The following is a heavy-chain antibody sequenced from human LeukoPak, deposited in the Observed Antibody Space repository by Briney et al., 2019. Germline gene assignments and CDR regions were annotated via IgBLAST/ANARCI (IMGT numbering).Heavy chain of an antibody. J-gene: IGHJ6*02. CDR2: IYPGDSDT. CDR3: ARWGSGSPSSNYYYYYGMDV. Sequence: GESLKISCKGSGYSFTSYWIGWVRQMPGKGLEWMGIIYPGDSDTRYSPSFQGQVTISADKSISTAYLQWSSLKASDTAMYYCARWGSGSPSSNYYYYYGMDVWGQGTTVTVSS. D-gene: IGHD6-19*01. V-gene: IGHV5-51*01. CDR1: GYSFTSYW.